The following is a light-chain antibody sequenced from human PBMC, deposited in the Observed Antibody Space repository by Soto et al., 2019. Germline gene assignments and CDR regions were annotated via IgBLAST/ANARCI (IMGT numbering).Light chain of an antibody. V-gene: IGKV3-20*01. CDR2: GAS. CDR3: QQYGNSLALT. CDR1: QSITSSY. J-gene: IGKJ4*01. Sequence: EIVLTQSPGTLSLSPGERATLSCRASQSITSSYLAWYQQRPGLAPRLVVYGASSRATGIPDRFSGSGAGTDFTLTIDRLEPEDFAVYYWQQYGNSLALTFGGGTKVEIK.